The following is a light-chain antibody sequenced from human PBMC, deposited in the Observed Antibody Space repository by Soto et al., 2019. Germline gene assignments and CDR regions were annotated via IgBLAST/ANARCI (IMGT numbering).Light chain of an antibody. CDR1: KIGDKG. CDR3: QVWDTGSDHVV. V-gene: IGLV3-21*02. Sequence: SYELTQPPSVSVAPGQAARITCGGNKIGDKGVHWYQQKPGQAPILVVYDDNDRPSGIPERFSGSNSGNTATLTISRVEAGDEADYYCQVWDTGSDHVVFGGGTKLTVL. J-gene: IGLJ3*02. CDR2: DDN.